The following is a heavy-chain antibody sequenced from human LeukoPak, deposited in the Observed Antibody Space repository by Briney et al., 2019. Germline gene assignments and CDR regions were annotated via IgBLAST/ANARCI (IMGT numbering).Heavy chain of an antibody. V-gene: IGHV4-39*01. D-gene: IGHD3-22*01. CDR3: ARKAYYYYDSSGYYDAFDI. J-gene: IGHJ3*02. Sequence: SETLSLTCTVSGGSISSSSYHWGWIRQPPGKGLEWIGSISYSGRTYYTPSLRSRVTISVDTSKNQFSLKLSSVTAADTAVYYCARKAYYYYDSSGYYDAFDIWGQGTMVTVSS. CDR1: GGSISSSSYH. CDR2: ISYSGRT.